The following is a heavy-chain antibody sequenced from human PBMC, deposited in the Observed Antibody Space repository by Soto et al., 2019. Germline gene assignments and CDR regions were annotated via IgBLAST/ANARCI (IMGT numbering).Heavy chain of an antibody. CDR3: ARDKGPTVTTIRVYYYYGMDV. V-gene: IGHV3-33*01. CDR2: IWYDGSNK. D-gene: IGHD4-4*01. CDR1: GFTFSSYG. J-gene: IGHJ6*02. Sequence: GGSLRLSCAASGFTFSSYGMHWVRQAPGKGLEWVAVIWYDGSNKYYADSVKGRFTISRDNSKNTLYLQMNSLRAEDTAVYYCARDKGPTVTTIRVYYYYGMDVWGQGTTVTVSS.